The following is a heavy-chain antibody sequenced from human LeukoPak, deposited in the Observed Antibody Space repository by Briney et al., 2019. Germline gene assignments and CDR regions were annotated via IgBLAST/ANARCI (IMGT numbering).Heavy chain of an antibody. Sequence: GGSLRLSCAASGFAFSSYAVSWVRQAPGKGLEWVSGISGSGGSTYYADSVKGRFTISRDNSKNTLYLQMNSLRADDTAVYYCAKAYYYGSGSYPHYYDYWGQGTLVTVSS. CDR3: AKAYYYGSGSYPHYYDY. V-gene: IGHV3-23*01. J-gene: IGHJ4*02. D-gene: IGHD3-10*01. CDR1: GFAFSSYA. CDR2: ISGSGGST.